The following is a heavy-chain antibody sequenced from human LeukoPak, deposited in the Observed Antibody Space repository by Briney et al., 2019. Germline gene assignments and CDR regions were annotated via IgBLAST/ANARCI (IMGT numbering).Heavy chain of an antibody. CDR1: GFSFDDYA. D-gene: IGHD3-22*01. CDR3: ARVKNCHDNLAFEI. Sequence: GGSLRLSCAASGFSFDDYAMTWVRQAPGKGLEWVSGISWNGATTGYADSVKGRFTISRDNAKNSLYLQMNSLRGEDTALYYCARVKNCHDNLAFEIWGQGTMVAVSS. CDR2: ISWNGATT. J-gene: IGHJ3*02. V-gene: IGHV3-20*04.